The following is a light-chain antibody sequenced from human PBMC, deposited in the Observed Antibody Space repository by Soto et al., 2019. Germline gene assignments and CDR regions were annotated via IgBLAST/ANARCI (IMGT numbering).Light chain of an antibody. CDR1: QGIGTS. CDR3: QKYDSVPWS. V-gene: IGKV1-27*01. Sequence: DIQMTQSPSSLSASVGDRVTITCRASQGIGTSLAWYQQKPGKVPKVLIYTASTLHSGVPSRFSGSGSGTAFTHTINSLQPEDVATYFCQKYDSVPWSFGQGTRVEI. CDR2: TAS. J-gene: IGKJ1*01.